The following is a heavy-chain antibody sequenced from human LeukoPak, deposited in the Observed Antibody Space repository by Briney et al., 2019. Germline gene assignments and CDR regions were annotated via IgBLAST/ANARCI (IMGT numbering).Heavy chain of an antibody. V-gene: IGHV4-34*01. CDR3: ASAEAYYDFWSGYSDWFDP. Sequence: SETLSLTCAVYGGSFSGYYWSWIRQPPGKGLERIGEINHSGSTNYNPSLKSRVTISVDTSKNQFSLKLSSVTAADTAVYYCASAEAYYDFWSGYSDWFDPWGQGTLVTVSS. CDR1: GGSFSGYY. J-gene: IGHJ5*02. D-gene: IGHD3-3*01. CDR2: INHSGST.